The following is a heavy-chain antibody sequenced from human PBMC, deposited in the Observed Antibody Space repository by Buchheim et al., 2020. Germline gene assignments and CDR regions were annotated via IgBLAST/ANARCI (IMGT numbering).Heavy chain of an antibody. CDR3: ARGGTYCSGGSCYKYYFDY. J-gene: IGHJ4*02. Sequence: EVQLVESGGGLVKPGGSLRLSCAASGFTFDIYSMNWVRQAPGKGLEWVSSISSGSNYIYYADSVKSRFTTSRDNAKNSLYLQMNSLRAEDTAVYYCARGGTYCSGGSCYKYYFDYWGQGTL. CDR1: GFTFDIYS. V-gene: IGHV3-21*01. D-gene: IGHD2-15*01. CDR2: ISSGSNYI.